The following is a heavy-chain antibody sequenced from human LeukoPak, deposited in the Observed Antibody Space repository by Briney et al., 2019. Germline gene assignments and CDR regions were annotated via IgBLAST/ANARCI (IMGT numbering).Heavy chain of an antibody. J-gene: IGHJ4*02. CDR1: GGSISSSSFY. CDR2: IYYSGST. V-gene: IGHV4-39*01. CDR3: ARHVGGSIAAYDY. D-gene: IGHD6-25*01. Sequence: PSETLSLTCTVSGGSISSSSFYWGWIRQPPGKGLEWIGTIYYSGSTYYNPSLRSLVTISVDTAKNQFPRMRSSVTAADTAVYYCARHVGGSIAAYDYWGQGTLVTVSS.